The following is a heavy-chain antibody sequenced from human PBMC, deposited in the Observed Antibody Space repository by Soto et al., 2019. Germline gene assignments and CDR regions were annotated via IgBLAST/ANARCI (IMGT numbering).Heavy chain of an antibody. D-gene: IGHD3-22*01. Sequence: QVQLVQCVAEVKKPGASVRVSCKASGYTFTNYDINWVRQATGQGLEWMGWMNPDSGDTRYAQKFQGRVTMTRDTSISTAYMELSSLRSEDTAVYDCARGRRDYYDRCDWVPLGYWGQGTLVTVSS. J-gene: IGHJ4*02. CDR3: ARGRRDYYDRCDWVPLGY. CDR2: MNPDSGDT. V-gene: IGHV1-8*01. CDR1: GYTFTNYD.